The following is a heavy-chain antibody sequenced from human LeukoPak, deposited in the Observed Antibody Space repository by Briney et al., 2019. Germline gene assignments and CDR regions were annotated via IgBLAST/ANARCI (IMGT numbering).Heavy chain of an antibody. Sequence: PGGSLRLSCAASGFTFSSYAMSWVRQAPAEALEWVSAISGSGGSTYYADSVKGRFTISRDNSKNPLYLQMNSLRAEGTAVYYCAKDRRKGELLYYFDYWGQGTLVTVSS. CDR1: GFTFSSYA. D-gene: IGHD1-26*01. CDR2: ISGSGGST. J-gene: IGHJ4*02. CDR3: AKDRRKGELLYYFDY. V-gene: IGHV3-23*01.